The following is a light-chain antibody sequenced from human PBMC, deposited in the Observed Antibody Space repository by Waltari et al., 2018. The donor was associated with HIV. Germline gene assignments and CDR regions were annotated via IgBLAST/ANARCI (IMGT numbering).Light chain of an antibody. V-gene: IGLV1-44*01. CDR2: TNT. CDR3: ATWDDSLNGHVV. Sequence: QSVLTQPPSASGTPGQRVTISCSGSSSNIGDNTVNWYQQLPGTAPKLLLYTNTQRPSGGPDRFSGSKSGTSASLAISGLQSEDEADYYCATWDDSLNGHVVFGGGTKLTVL. CDR1: SSNIGDNT. J-gene: IGLJ2*01.